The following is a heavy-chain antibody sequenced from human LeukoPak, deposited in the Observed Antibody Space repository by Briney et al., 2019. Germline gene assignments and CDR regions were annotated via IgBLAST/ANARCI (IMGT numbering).Heavy chain of an antibody. J-gene: IGHJ3*02. CDR3: ARTPPNYSGDASDI. V-gene: IGHV3-7*01. CDR2: IKQDGSEK. D-gene: IGHD5-24*01. Sequence: GGSLRLSCAASGFTFSSYWMSWVRQAPGRGLEWVANIKQDGSEKYYVDSVKGRFTISRDNAKNSLYLQMNSLRAEDTAVYYCARTPPNYSGDASDIWGQGTMVTVSS. CDR1: GFTFSSYW.